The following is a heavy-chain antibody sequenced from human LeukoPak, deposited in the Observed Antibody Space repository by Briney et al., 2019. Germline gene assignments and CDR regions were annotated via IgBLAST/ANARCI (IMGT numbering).Heavy chain of an antibody. CDR2: ISAYNGNT. CDR1: GYTFTSYG. V-gene: IGHV1-18*01. CDR3: ASSNAGYFDY. J-gene: IGHJ4*02. Sequence: ASVKVSCKASGYTFTSYGISWVRQAPGQGLEWMGWISAYNGNTNYAQKLQGRVTMTIDTSTGTAYMELRSLRSDDTAVYYCASSNAGYFDYWGQGTLVTVSS. D-gene: IGHD4-11*01.